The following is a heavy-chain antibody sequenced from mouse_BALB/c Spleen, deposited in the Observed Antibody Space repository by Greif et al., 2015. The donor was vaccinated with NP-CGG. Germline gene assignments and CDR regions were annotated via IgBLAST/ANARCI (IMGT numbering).Heavy chain of an antibody. V-gene: IGHV7-3*02. D-gene: IGHD1-1*01. CDR3: ARDGYGSSYRNYWYFDV. CDR2: IRNKANGYTT. Sequence: EVKLVESGGGLVQPGGSLRLSCATSGFTFTDYYMSWVRQPPGKALEWLGFIRNKANGYTTEYSASVKGRFTISRDNSQSILYLQMNTLRAEDSATYYCARDGYGSSYRNYWYFDVWGAGTTVTVSS. J-gene: IGHJ1*01. CDR1: GFTFTDYY.